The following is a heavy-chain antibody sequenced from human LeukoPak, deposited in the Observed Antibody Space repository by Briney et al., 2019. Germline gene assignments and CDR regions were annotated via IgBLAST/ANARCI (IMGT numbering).Heavy chain of an antibody. Sequence: GASVKVSCKASGYTFTGYYMHWVRQAPGQGLEWMGRINPNSGGTNYAQKFQGRVTMTRDTSISTAYMELSRLRSDDTAVYDCARDVGYCSGGSCQKWGQGTLVTVSS. CDR2: INPNSGGT. CDR3: ARDVGYCSGGSCQK. J-gene: IGHJ4*02. V-gene: IGHV1-2*06. D-gene: IGHD2-15*01. CDR1: GYTFTGYY.